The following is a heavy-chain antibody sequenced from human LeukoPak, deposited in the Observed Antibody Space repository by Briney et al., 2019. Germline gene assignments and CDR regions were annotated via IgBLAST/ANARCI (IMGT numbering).Heavy chain of an antibody. V-gene: IGHV3-53*01. Sequence: PGGSLRLSCAASGFTVSSSYMSWVRRAPGKGLEWVSVIHSGGNTYYADSVKGRFTISRDNSKNTMYLQMNSLRAEDTAVYYCTRDLNSGGSCWGQGTLVIVSS. CDR2: IHSGGNT. CDR3: TRDLNSGGSC. D-gene: IGHD2-15*01. CDR1: GFTVSSSY. J-gene: IGHJ4*02.